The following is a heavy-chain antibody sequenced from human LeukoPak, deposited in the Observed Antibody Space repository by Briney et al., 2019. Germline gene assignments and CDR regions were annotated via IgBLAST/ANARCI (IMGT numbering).Heavy chain of an antibody. V-gene: IGHV3-23*01. CDR3: AKDAVVVPAANFRYNWFDP. CDR1: GFTFSSYA. Sequence: AGGSLRLSCAASGFTFSSYAMSWVRQAPGKGLEWVSAISGSGGSTYYADSVKGRFTISRDNSENTLYLQMNSLRAEDTAVYYCAKDAVVVPAANFRYNWFDPWGQGTLVTVSS. D-gene: IGHD2-2*01. CDR2: ISGSGGST. J-gene: IGHJ5*02.